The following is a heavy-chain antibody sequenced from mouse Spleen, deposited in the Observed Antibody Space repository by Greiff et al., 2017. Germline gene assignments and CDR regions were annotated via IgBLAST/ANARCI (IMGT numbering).Heavy chain of an antibody. CDR1: GFSLTSYG. D-gene: IGHD1-1*01. Sequence: VKLKETGPGLVAPSQSLSITCTVSGFSLTSYGVHWVRQPPGKGLEWLVVIWSDGSTNYNSALKSRLSISKDNSKSQVFLKMNSLQTDDTAMYYCARHGDYYGSSHWYFDVWGAGTTVTVSS. J-gene: IGHJ1*01. CDR2: IWSDGST. V-gene: IGHV2-6-1*01. CDR3: ARHGDYYGSSHWYFDV.